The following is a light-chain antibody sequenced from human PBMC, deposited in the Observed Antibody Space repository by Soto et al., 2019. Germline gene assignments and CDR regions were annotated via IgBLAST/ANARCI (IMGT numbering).Light chain of an antibody. CDR3: AAWDDSLYVV. J-gene: IGLJ2*01. CDR1: SSNIGSNY. CDR2: RNN. Sequence: QPVLTQPPSASGTPGQRVTISCSGSSSNIGSNYVYWYQQLPGTAPKLLIYRNNQRPSGVPDRFSGSKSGTSASLAISGLRSEDEADYYCAAWDDSLYVVFGGGTKVTVL. V-gene: IGLV1-47*01.